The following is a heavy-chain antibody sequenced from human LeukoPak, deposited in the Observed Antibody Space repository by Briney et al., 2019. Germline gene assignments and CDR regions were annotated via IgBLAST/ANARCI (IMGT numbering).Heavy chain of an antibody. CDR1: GFTFSTQG. CDR3: AKACTCGTTCFYVDY. Sequence: GGSLRLSCVASGFTFSTQGMHWVRQAPGKGLEWVALISNDGSNAYYGDSVKGRFTISRDNSKNTVYLQMDGLRSDDTAVYFCAKACTCGTTCFYVDYWGRGTLVSVSS. D-gene: IGHD2/OR15-2a*01. J-gene: IGHJ4*02. CDR2: ISNDGSNA. V-gene: IGHV3-30*18.